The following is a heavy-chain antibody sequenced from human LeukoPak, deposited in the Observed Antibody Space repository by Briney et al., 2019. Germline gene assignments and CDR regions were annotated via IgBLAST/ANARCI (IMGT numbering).Heavy chain of an antibody. V-gene: IGHV3-30*18. CDR1: GFTFSSYG. CDR3: AKAGIAVAASFDY. CDR2: ISNDGSNK. D-gene: IGHD6-19*01. J-gene: IGHJ4*02. Sequence: GGSLRLSCAASGFTFSSYGMHWVRQAPGKGLEWVAVISNDGSNKYYADSVKGRFTISRDNSKNTLYLQMNSLRAEDTAVYYCAKAGIAVAASFDYWGQGTLVTVSS.